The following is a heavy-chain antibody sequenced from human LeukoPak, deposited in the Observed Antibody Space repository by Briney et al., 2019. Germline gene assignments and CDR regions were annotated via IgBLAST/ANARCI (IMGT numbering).Heavy chain of an antibody. CDR1: GGSFSGYY. Sequence: PSETLSLTCAVYGGSFSGYYWSWIRQPPGKGLEWIGEINHSGSTNYNPSLKSRVTIPVDTSKNQYSLKLSSVTAADTAVYYCARIRRGVDYWGQGTLVTVSS. D-gene: IGHD4-17*01. CDR3: ARIRRGVDY. V-gene: IGHV4-34*01. CDR2: INHSGST. J-gene: IGHJ4*02.